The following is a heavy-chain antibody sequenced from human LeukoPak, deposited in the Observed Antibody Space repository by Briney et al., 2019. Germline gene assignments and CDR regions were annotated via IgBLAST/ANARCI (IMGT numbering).Heavy chain of an antibody. V-gene: IGHV3-30*02. J-gene: IGHJ3*02. Sequence: PGGSLRLSCAASGFTFSSYGMHWVRQAPGKGLEWVAFIRYDGSNKYYADSVKGRFTISRDNSKNTLYLQMNSLRAEDTAVYSCARDHYYDSSGYTPAGDAFDIWGQGTMVIVSS. CDR3: ARDHYYDSSGYTPAGDAFDI. D-gene: IGHD3-22*01. CDR2: IRYDGSNK. CDR1: GFTFSSYG.